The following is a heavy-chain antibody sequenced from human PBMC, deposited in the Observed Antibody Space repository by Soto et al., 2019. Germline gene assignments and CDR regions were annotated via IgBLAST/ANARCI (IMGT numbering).Heavy chain of an antibody. D-gene: IGHD6-6*01. J-gene: IGHJ6*03. Sequence: SETLSLTCAFYGGSFSGYYWSLIRQPPGKGLEWIGEINHSGSTNYNPSLKIRVTISVDTSMNQFSLKLSSVTAADTAVYYCARTVRGARQRGYYYYYYMDVWGKGTTVTVSS. CDR3: ARTVRGARQRGYYYYYYMDV. V-gene: IGHV4-34*01. CDR2: INHSGST. CDR1: GGSFSGYY.